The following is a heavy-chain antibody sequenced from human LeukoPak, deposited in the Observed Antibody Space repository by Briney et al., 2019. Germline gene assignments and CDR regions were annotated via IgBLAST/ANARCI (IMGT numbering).Heavy chain of an antibody. J-gene: IGHJ3*02. CDR1: GFTFSSYS. V-gene: IGHV3-21*01. CDR3: ARGIVVVPAGIAFDI. D-gene: IGHD2-2*01. CDR2: ISSSSSYI. Sequence: GGSLRLSCAASGFTFSSYSMNWVRQAPGKGLEWVSSISSSSSYIYYADSVKGRFTISRDNAKNSLYLQMNSLRAEDTAVYYCARGIVVVPAGIAFDIWGQGTMVTVSS.